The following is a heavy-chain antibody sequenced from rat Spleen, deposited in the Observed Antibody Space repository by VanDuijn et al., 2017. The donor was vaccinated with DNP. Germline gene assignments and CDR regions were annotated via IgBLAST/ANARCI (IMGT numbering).Heavy chain of an antibody. CDR1: GFTFSNYY. D-gene: IGHD1-9*01. J-gene: IGHJ1*01. CDR2: ITGGSGTT. CDR3: ARLDTYYGYSYYWFFDF. Sequence: EVQLVESGGGLVQPGRSLKLSCAASGFTFSNYYMAWVRQVPGKGLEWIASITGGSGTTSYPDSVKGRFSVSRDNAESILYLQMDSLRSEDTASYYCARLDTYYGYSYYWFFDFWGPGTMVTVSS. V-gene: IGHV5-25*01.